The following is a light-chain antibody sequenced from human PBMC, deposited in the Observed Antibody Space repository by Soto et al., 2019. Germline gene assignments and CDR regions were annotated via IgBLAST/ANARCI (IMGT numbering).Light chain of an antibody. CDR1: QSINNW. CDR2: GAS. Sequence: DNQMTQSPSTLSASVGDRVTITCRASQSINNWLAWYQQKPGKATKLLIYGASSLESGVPSSFSGSGSGTEFTLTINSLQLDDFATYYCQQCNLYWTFGQGTKVEIK. J-gene: IGKJ1*01. V-gene: IGKV1-5*01. CDR3: QQCNLYWT.